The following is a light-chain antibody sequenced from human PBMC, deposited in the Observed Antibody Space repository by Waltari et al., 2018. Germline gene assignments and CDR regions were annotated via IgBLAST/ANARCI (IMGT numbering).Light chain of an antibody. CDR3: SSFTSSSTWV. V-gene: IGLV2-14*01. J-gene: IGLJ3*02. CDR1: SRYVGGYNY. Sequence: QSALTQPASVSGSPGQSSTISCTGTSRYVGGYNYVSWYQQHPGNAPKLMIYDVSNRTSGVSNRFSGSKSGNTASLTISGLQAEDEADYYCSSFTSSSTWVFGGGTKLTVL. CDR2: DVS.